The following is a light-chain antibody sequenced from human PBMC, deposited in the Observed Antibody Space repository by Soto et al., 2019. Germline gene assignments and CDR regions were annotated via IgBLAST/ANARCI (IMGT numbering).Light chain of an antibody. CDR2: DAT. V-gene: IGKV3-15*01. CDR1: QSVNSN. J-gene: IGKJ4*01. CDR3: QQYNTWPL. Sequence: EIVMTQSPTTLSVSPGETATLSCRASQSVNSNSAWYQQKPGQGPRLLIHDATSRATGVPARFSGSGSGTEFTLTISSPQSEDFAIYYCQQYNTWPLFGGGTKVEIK.